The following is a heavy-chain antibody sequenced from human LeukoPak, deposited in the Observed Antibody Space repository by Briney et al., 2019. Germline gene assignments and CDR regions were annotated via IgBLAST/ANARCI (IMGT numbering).Heavy chain of an antibody. CDR1: GYTFTGHY. CDR3: ARGLGAATIVRGVTLGY. J-gene: IGHJ4*02. CDR2: INPNSGGT. Sequence: GASVKVSCKASGYTFTGHYMHWVRQAPGQGLEWMGWINPNSGGTNYAQKFQGRVTMTRDTSISTAYMELSRLRSDDTAVYYCARGLGAATIVRGVTLGYWGQGTLVTVSS. V-gene: IGHV1-2*02. D-gene: IGHD3-10*01.